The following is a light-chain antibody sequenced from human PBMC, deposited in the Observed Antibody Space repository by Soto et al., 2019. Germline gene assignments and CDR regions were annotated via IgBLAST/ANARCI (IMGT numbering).Light chain of an antibody. CDR3: GAWDASRNGRV. CDR2: SND. V-gene: IGLV1-44*01. J-gene: IGLJ3*02. CDR1: SSNIGSNT. Sequence: QSVLTQPPSASGTPGQRVTISCSGSSSNIGSNTVSWFQQLPLAAPKHLIYSNDQRPSGGADRFSGAKSATSASLAISWLQSEDEAAYYCGAWDASRNGRVFGGGTKLTVL.